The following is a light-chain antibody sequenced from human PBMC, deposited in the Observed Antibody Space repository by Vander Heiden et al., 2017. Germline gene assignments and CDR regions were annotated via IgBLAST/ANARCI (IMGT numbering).Light chain of an antibody. CDR2: DTY. CDR1: NSNIGNDF. CDR3: VAWDSSLSARL. V-gene: IGLV1-51*01. J-gene: IGLJ3*02. Sequence: QSVLTQPRSVSAAPGQQVTISCSGSNSNIGNDFVSWYQPLPRTAPKLLIYDTYKRPSGIPDRFSASKSGTSATLDITGLQTGDEADYYCVAWDSSLSARLFGGGTKLTVL.